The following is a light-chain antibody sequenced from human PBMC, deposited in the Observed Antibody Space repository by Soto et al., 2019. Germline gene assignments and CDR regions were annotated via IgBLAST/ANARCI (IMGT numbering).Light chain of an antibody. CDR2: GAS. J-gene: IGKJ2*01. CDR1: QSVSSSS. Sequence: EIVLTQSPGTLSLSPGERATLSCRASQSVSSSSLAWYQQKPGQAPSLLVYGASSRATGIPDRFSGSGSGTYFTLTISRLEPEDFAVYYCQQYGGSPLVTFGQGTKLEIK. CDR3: QQYGGSPLVT. V-gene: IGKV3-20*01.